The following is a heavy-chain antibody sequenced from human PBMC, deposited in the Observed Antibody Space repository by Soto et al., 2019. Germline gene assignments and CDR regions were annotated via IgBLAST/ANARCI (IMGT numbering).Heavy chain of an antibody. D-gene: IGHD1-26*01. CDR1: GYTFTRYY. CDR3: ARGGDAPPGTGSRLFDQ. J-gene: IGHJ4*02. CDR2: INPSDQNT. V-gene: IGHV1-46*01. Sequence: QVQLVQSGAEVKKPGALMRVSCKASGYTFTRYYMHWVRQAPGQGLEWMGKINPSDQNTSYAQKVQGRLTMTSDTSTSTLYMEVSNLRSEDTAMYYCARGGDAPPGTGSRLFDQGGQGTLVTVSS.